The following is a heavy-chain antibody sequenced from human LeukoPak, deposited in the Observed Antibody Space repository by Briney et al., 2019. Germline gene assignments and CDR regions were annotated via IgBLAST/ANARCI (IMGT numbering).Heavy chain of an antibody. V-gene: IGHV4-39*07. CDR2: IYYSGST. Sequence: SETLSLTCTVSGGSISSSSYYWGWIRQPPGKGLEWIGSIYYSGSTNYNPSLKSRVTISVGTSKNQFSLKLSSVTAADTAVYYCARPYWFGELSFNPLDAFDIWGQGTMVTVSS. CDR3: ARPYWFGELSFNPLDAFDI. CDR1: GGSISSSSYY. J-gene: IGHJ3*02. D-gene: IGHD3-10*01.